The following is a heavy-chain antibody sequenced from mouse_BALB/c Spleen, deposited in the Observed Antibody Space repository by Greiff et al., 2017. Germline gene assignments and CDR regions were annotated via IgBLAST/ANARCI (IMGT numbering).Heavy chain of an antibody. V-gene: IGHV1-5*01. Sequence: SGTVLARPGASVKMSCKASGYTFTSYWMHWVKQRPGQGLEWIGAIYPGDSDTSYNQKFKGKAKMTAVTSTSTAYMELSSLTNEDSAVDDCARWYGGYDDNAMDYWGQGTLVTVSA. CDR2: IYPGDSDT. J-gene: IGHJ4*01. CDR3: ARWYGGYDDNAMDY. CDR1: GYTFTSYW. D-gene: IGHD1-1*02.